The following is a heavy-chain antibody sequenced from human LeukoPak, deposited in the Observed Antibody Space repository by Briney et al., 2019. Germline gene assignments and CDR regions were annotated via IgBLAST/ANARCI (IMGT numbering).Heavy chain of an antibody. V-gene: IGHV1-46*01. J-gene: IGHJ4*02. CDR1: GYTFTSYY. CDR2: INPSGGST. D-gene: IGHD6-13*01. Sequence: GASVKVSCKASGYTFTSYYMHWVRQAPGQGLEWMGIINPSGGSTSYAQKFQGRVTMTRDTSTSTVYMELSSLRSEDTAVYYCAREKVVEFVYSSNWYDGSYFDYWGQGTLVAVSS. CDR3: AREKVVEFVYSSNWYDGSYFDY.